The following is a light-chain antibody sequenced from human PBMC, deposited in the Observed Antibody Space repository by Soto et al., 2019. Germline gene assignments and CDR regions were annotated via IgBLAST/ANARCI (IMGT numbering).Light chain of an antibody. V-gene: IGKV1-39*01. CDR2: GAS. CDR3: QQTYSTPTT. J-gene: IGKJ4*01. Sequence: DIHMTQSPSSLSASVGDSVTITCRPSQNIDRYIHWYQHIPGKAPKFLIYGASNFQSGVPSRFTGSGSRTHFTLTISSLQPEDSATYYCQQTYSTPTTFGGGTKVE. CDR1: QNIDRY.